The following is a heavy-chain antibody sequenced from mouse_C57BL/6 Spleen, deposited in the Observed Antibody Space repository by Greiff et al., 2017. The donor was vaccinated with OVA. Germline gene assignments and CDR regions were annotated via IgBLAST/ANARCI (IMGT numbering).Heavy chain of an antibody. CDR2: IDPNSGGT. Sequence: QVQLQQPGAELVKPGASVKLSCKASGYTFTSYWMHWVKQRPGGGLEWIGRIDPNSGGTKYNEKFKSKATLTVDKPSSTAYMQLSSLTSEDSAVYYCARGDHLYDERGYYFDYWGQGTTLTVSS. J-gene: IGHJ2*01. V-gene: IGHV1-72*01. D-gene: IGHD2-12*01. CDR1: GYTFTSYW. CDR3: ARGDHLYDERGYYFDY.